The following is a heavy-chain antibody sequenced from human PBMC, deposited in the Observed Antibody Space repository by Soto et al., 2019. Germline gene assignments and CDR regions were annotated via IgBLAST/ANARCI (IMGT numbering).Heavy chain of an antibody. CDR2: ISAYNGNT. D-gene: IGHD2-2*01. CDR3: ARDDADIVVVPAARGFDP. J-gene: IGHJ5*02. Sequence: ASVKVSCKASGYTFTSYGISWVRQAPGQGLEWMGWISAYNGNTNYAQKLQGRVTMTTDTSTSTAYMELRSLRSDDTAVYYCARDDADIVVVPAARGFDPWGQGTLVTVSS. V-gene: IGHV1-18*01. CDR1: GYTFTSYG.